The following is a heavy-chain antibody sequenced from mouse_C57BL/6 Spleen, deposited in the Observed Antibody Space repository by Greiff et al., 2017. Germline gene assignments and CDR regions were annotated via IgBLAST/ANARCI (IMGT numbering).Heavy chain of an antibody. V-gene: IGHV1-69*01. J-gene: IGHJ3*01. CDR1: GYTFTSYW. Sequence: VQLQQSGAELVMPGASVKLSCKASGYTFTSYWMHWVKQRPGQGLEWIGEIDPSDSYTNYNQKFKGKSTLTVDKSSSTAYMQLSSLTSEDSAVYYSARSGSRSAWFAYWGQGTLVTVSA. CDR2: IDPSDSYT. D-gene: IGHD1-1*01. CDR3: ARSGSRSAWFAY.